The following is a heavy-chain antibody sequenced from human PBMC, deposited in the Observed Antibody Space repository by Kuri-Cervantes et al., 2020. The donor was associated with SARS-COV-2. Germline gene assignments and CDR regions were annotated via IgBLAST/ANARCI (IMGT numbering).Heavy chain of an antibody. J-gene: IGHJ4*02. CDR2: IYYSGST. V-gene: IGHV4-39*07. Sequence: SETLSLTCTVSGGSISSYYWGWIRQPPGKGLEWIGSIYYSGSTYYNPSLKSRVTISVDTSKNQFSLKLSSVTAADTAVYYCAREGYCSSVSCFLFDYWGQGMLVTVSS. CDR1: GGSISSYY. D-gene: IGHD2-2*01. CDR3: AREGYCSSVSCFLFDY.